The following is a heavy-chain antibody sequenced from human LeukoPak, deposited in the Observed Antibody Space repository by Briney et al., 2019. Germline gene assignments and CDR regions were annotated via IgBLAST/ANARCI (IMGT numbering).Heavy chain of an antibody. Sequence: SETLSLTCTVPGGSISSYYWSWIRQPPGKGLEWIGYMYYSGTIKYNPSLKSRVTISVDTSKNQFSLKLSSVTAADTAMYYCARAWATDYFDYWGQGTLVTVSS. CDR2: MYYSGTI. J-gene: IGHJ4*02. CDR1: GGSISSYY. CDR3: ARAWATDYFDY. V-gene: IGHV4-59*01.